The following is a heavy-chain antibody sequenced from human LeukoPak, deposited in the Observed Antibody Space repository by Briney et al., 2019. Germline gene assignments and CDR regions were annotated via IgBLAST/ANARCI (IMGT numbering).Heavy chain of an antibody. CDR2: ISSSSSYI. J-gene: IGHJ4*02. Sequence: PGGSLRLSCAASGFTFSSYSMNWVRQAPGKGLEWVSSISSSSSYIYYADSVKGRFTISKDNAKNTVYLQMNNLRAKDTAVYYCVSFYETYWGRGTLVTVSS. CDR1: GFTFSSYS. V-gene: IGHV3-21*01. D-gene: IGHD2/OR15-2a*01. CDR3: VSFYETY.